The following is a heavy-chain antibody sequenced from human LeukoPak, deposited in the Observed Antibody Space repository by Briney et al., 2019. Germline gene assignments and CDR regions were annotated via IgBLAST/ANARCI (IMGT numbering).Heavy chain of an antibody. CDR3: ARDRRYCSSTSCYGSWFDP. D-gene: IGHD2-2*01. Sequence: PSQTLSLTCTVSGGSISSGGYYWSWIRQPPGKGLEWIGYIYHSGSTYYNPSLKSRVTISVDRSKNQFSLKLSSVTAADTAVYYCARDRRYCSSTSCYGSWFDPWGQGTLVTVSS. CDR1: GGSISSGGYY. J-gene: IGHJ5*02. CDR2: IYHSGST. V-gene: IGHV4-30-2*01.